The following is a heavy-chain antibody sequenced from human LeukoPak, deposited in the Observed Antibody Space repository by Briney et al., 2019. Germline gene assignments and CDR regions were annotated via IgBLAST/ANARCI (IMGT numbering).Heavy chain of an antibody. D-gene: IGHD6-19*01. CDR2: ITWDSGSL. V-gene: IGHV3-9*01. Sequence: PSGGSLRLSCAASGFTFDDYAMHWVRQAPGKGLEWVPGITWDSGSLGQADSVKGRFTISRDNAKNSLYLQMNSLRAEDTALYFCAKARYNSGWYYFDYWGQGTLVTVSS. CDR1: GFTFDDYA. CDR3: AKARYNSGWYYFDY. J-gene: IGHJ4*02.